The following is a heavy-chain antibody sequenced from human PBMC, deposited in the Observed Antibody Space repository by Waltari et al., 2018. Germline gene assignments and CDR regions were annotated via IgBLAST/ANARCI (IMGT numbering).Heavy chain of an antibody. Sequence: QLQLQESGSGLVKPSQTLSLTCAVSGGSISSGGYSWSWIRQPPGKGLEWIGYIYHSGSTYYNPSLKSRVTISVDRSKNQFSLKLSSVTAADTAVYYCARGPGDGYNLYYYYYYYYMDVWGKGTTVTVSS. CDR2: IYHSGST. V-gene: IGHV4-30-2*01. J-gene: IGHJ6*03. CDR3: ARGPGDGYNLYYYYYYYYMDV. CDR1: GGSISSGGYS. D-gene: IGHD5-12*01.